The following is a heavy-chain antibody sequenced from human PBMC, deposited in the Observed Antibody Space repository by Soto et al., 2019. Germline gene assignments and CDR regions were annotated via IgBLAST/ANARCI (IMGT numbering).Heavy chain of an antibody. CDR1: GFTFSSYS. J-gene: IGHJ6*02. CDR3: ARAGSGYYYYYGMDV. Sequence: GSLRLSCAASGFTFSSYSMNWVRQAPGKGLEWVSSISSSSSYIYYADSVKGRFTISRDNAKNSLYLQMNSLRAEDTAVYYCARAGSGYYYYYGMDVWGQGTTVTVSS. V-gene: IGHV3-21*01. CDR2: ISSSSSYI. D-gene: IGHD2-15*01.